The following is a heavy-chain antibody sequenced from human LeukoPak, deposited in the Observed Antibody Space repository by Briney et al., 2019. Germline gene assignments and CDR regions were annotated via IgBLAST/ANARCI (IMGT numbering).Heavy chain of an antibody. Sequence: GRSLRLSCTASGFTFADYAMSWVRQAPGKGLEWVSVIYSGGSTYYADSVKGRFTISRDNSKNTLYLQMNSLRAEDTAVYYCARVRLSGSSWYVDWFDPWGQGTLVTVSS. CDR3: ARVRLSGSSWYVDWFDP. CDR1: GFTFADYA. V-gene: IGHV3-66*01. D-gene: IGHD6-13*01. CDR2: IYSGGST. J-gene: IGHJ5*02.